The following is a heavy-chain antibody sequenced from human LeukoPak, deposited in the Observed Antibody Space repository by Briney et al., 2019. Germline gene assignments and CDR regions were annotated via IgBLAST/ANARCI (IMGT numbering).Heavy chain of an antibody. V-gene: IGHV4-39*07. Sequence: PSETLSLTCTVSGGSISSSSYYWGWIRQPPGKGLEWIGEIYHSGNTNYNPSLKSRVTISVDTSKNQFSLKLSSVTAADTAVYYCATTTIRLGYWGQGTLVTVSS. CDR1: GGSISSSSYY. D-gene: IGHD1-26*01. CDR3: ATTTIRLGY. CDR2: IYHSGNT. J-gene: IGHJ4*02.